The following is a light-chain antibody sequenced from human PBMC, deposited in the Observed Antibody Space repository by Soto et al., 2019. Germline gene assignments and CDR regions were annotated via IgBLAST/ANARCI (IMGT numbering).Light chain of an antibody. CDR3: SSYTSSSTFV. J-gene: IGLJ2*01. V-gene: IGLV2-14*01. Sequence: QSVLTQPASVSGSPGQSITISCTGTSSDVDGYNYVSWYQQHPGKAPKLMIYDVSNRPSGVSNRFSGSKSGNTASLTISGLQAEDEADYYCSSYTSSSTFVFGGGTQLTVL. CDR2: DVS. CDR1: SSDVDGYNY.